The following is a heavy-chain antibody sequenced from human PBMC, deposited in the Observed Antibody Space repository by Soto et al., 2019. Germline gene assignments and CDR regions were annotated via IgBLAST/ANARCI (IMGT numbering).Heavy chain of an antibody. CDR1: GGSVSSTYYY. Sequence: PSETLSLTCFVSGGSVSSTYYYWSWIRQPPGKGLEWIGYIYYSGRTDYKSSLKSRVTISLDPSKKQVSLKFNSVTAADTAVYYCARGGYSGRLYYFDYWGLGTLVTVSS. V-gene: IGHV4-61*01. CDR3: ARGGYSGRLYYFDY. CDR2: IYYSGRT. J-gene: IGHJ4*02. D-gene: IGHD2-15*01.